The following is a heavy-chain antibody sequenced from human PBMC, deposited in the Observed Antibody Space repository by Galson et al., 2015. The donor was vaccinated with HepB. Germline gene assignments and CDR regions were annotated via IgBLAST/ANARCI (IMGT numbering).Heavy chain of an antibody. CDR3: AKPSTYDFWTGNFDY. V-gene: IGHV3-30*18. J-gene: IGHJ4*02. CDR2: ISYDERNK. D-gene: IGHD3-3*01. CDR1: GFTFSSYG. Sequence: SLRLSCAASGFTFSSYGMHWVRQAPGKGLEWVAVISYDERNKFYADSVKGRFIISRDNSKNTLYLQMNSLRAEDTAVYYCAKPSTYDFWTGNFDYWGQGTLVTVSS.